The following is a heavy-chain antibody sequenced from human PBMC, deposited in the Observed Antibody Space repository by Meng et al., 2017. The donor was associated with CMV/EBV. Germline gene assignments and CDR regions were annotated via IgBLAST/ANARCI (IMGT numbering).Heavy chain of an antibody. J-gene: IGHJ4*02. Sequence: GGSLRLSCAASGFTFSSYAMHWVRQAPGKGLEWVAVISYDGSNKYYADSVKGRFTISRDNSKNTLYLQMNSLRAEDTAVYYCARDIIDRATYQYGSGSYGYWGQGTLVTVSS. D-gene: IGHD3-10*01. V-gene: IGHV3-30*04. CDR1: GFTFSSYA. CDR3: ARDIIDRATYQYGSGSYGY. CDR2: ISYDGSNK.